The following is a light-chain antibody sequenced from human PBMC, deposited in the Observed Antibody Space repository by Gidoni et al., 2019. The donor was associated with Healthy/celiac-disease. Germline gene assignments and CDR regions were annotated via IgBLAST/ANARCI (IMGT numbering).Light chain of an antibody. CDR2: LNSDGSH. CDR3: QTWGTGFPWVV. Sequence: QLVLTQSPSASASLGASVKLTCTLSSGHSSYAIAWHQQQPEKGPRYLMKLNSDGSHSKGDGIPDRFSGSSSGAERYLTISSLQSEDEADYYCQTWGTGFPWVVFGGGTKLTVL. J-gene: IGLJ2*01. V-gene: IGLV4-69*01. CDR1: SGHSSYA.